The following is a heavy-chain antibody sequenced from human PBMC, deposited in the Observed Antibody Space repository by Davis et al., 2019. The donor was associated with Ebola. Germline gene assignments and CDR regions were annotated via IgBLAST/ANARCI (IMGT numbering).Heavy chain of an antibody. CDR3: ARDVEMATINLNYFDY. Sequence: SETLSLTCTVSGDSISSSHYYWGWIRQPPGKGLEWIGNIYYSGSTYYNPSLKSRVTISVDTSKNQFSLKLSSVTAADTAVYYCARDVEMATINLNYFDYWGQGTLVTVSS. CDR1: GDSISSSHYY. J-gene: IGHJ4*02. CDR2: IYYSGST. V-gene: IGHV4-39*07. D-gene: IGHD5-24*01.